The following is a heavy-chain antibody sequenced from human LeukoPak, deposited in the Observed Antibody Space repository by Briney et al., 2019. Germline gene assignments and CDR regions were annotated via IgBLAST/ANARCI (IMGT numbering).Heavy chain of an antibody. V-gene: IGHV3-23*01. Sequence: GGSLRLSCAASGFTFSNAWMSWVRQAPGKGLEWVSAISGSGGSTYYADSVKGRFTISRDNSKNTLYLQMNSLRAEDTAVYYCANSPLPTIAPNWFDPWGQGTLVTVSS. D-gene: IGHD6-13*01. J-gene: IGHJ5*02. CDR3: ANSPLPTIAPNWFDP. CDR1: GFTFSNAW. CDR2: ISGSGGST.